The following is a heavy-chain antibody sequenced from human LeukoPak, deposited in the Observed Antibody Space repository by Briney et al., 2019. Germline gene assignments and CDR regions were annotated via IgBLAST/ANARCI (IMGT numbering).Heavy chain of an antibody. CDR3: AKPYYYDSSGYPRD. CDR1: GYTFIGHY. J-gene: IGHJ4*02. V-gene: IGHV1-2*02. Sequence: ASVKVSCKASGYTFIGHYMHWVRQAPGQGLEWMGWINPNSGVTNYAQKFQGRVTMTRDTSISTAYMELSSLRSDDTAVYYCAKPYYYDSSGYPRDWGQGTLVTVSS. D-gene: IGHD3-22*01. CDR2: INPNSGVT.